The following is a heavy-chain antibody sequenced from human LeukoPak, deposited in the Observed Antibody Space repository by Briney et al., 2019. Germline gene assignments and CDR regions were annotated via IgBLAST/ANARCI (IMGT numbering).Heavy chain of an antibody. Sequence: GGSLRLSCAASGFTFSSYWMSWVRQAPGKGLEWVANIKQDGSEKCYVDSVKGRFTISRDNAKNSLYLQMNSLRAEDTAVYYCASLVPAAIRSWIPFDYWGQGTLVTVSS. J-gene: IGHJ4*02. CDR2: IKQDGSEK. D-gene: IGHD2-2*01. CDR1: GFTFSSYW. CDR3: ASLVPAAIRSWIPFDY. V-gene: IGHV3-7*01.